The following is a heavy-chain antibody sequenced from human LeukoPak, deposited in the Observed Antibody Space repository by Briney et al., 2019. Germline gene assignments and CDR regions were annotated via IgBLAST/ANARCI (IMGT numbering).Heavy chain of an antibody. J-gene: IGHJ4*02. Sequence: GGSLRLSCAASGFTVSSNYMSWVRQAPGKGLEWVSAIYSGGSTYYADSVKGRFTISRDNSKNTLYLQMNSLRAEDTAVYYCAREPYDSSGYYYYWGQGTLVTVSS. D-gene: IGHD3-22*01. CDR1: GFTVSSNY. CDR3: AREPYDSSGYYYY. CDR2: IYSGGST. V-gene: IGHV3-66*01.